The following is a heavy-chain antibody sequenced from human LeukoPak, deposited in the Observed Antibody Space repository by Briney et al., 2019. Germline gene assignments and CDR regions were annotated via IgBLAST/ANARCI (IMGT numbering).Heavy chain of an antibody. Sequence: GGSLRLSCAASGFTFSSYAMSWVRQAPGKGLEWVSAISGSGGSTYYADSVKGRFTISRDNSKNTLYLQMNSLRAEDTAVYYCVKRPAGVVIVYYFDYWGQGTLVTVSS. CDR3: VKRPAGVVIVYYFDY. CDR2: ISGSGGST. CDR1: GFTFSSYA. V-gene: IGHV3-23*01. J-gene: IGHJ4*02. D-gene: IGHD3-3*01.